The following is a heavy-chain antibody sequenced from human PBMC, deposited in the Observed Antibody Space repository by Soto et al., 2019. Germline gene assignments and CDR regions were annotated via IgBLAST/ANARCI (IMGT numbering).Heavy chain of an antibody. CDR2: ISGSGGST. D-gene: IGHD2-2*01. J-gene: IGHJ4*02. V-gene: IGHV3-23*01. Sequence: PGGSLRLSCAASGFTFSSYAMSWVRQAPGKGLEWVSAISGSGGSTYYADSVKGRFTISRDNSKNTLYLQMNSLRAEDTAVYYCAKDLILNYIVVVPAAIDYWGQGTLVTVSS. CDR1: GFTFSSYA. CDR3: AKDLILNYIVVVPAAIDY.